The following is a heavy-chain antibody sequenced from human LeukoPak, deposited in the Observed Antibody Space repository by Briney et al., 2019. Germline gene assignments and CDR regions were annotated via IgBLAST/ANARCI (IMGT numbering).Heavy chain of an antibody. J-gene: IGHJ4*02. D-gene: IGHD6-6*01. Sequence: GESLKISCKASGYSFTNYWIGWARPMPGKGLEWMGTIFPGDSDTRYSPSFQGQVTMSADSSSSTAYLQWISLQASDTAMYYCATSSASRSSDYFDYWGQGTLVTVSS. CDR2: IFPGDSDT. CDR3: ATSSASRSSDYFDY. CDR1: GYSFTNYW. V-gene: IGHV5-51*01.